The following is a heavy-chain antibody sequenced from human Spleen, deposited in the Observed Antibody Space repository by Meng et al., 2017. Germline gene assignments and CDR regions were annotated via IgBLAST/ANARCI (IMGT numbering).Heavy chain of an antibody. Sequence: GGSLRLSCAASGFTFSTYALSWVRQGPGKGLEWVSGISGGTGRTFYADSVKARFTISRDNSKNTQYLQMNSLRAEDTAVYYCPRGSSGLSFNELDYWGQGTLVTVSS. D-gene: IGHD6-25*01. V-gene: IGHV3-23*01. J-gene: IGHJ4*02. CDR1: GFTFSTYA. CDR3: PRGSSGLSFNELDY. CDR2: ISGGTGRT.